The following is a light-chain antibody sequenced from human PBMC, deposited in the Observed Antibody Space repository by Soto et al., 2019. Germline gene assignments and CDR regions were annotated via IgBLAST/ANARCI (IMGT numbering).Light chain of an antibody. CDR3: NSYSSSTSLPYV. CDR2: EVS. V-gene: IGLV2-14*01. CDR1: TNDVGGYNY. J-gene: IGLJ1*01. Sequence: QSALTQPASVSGSPGQSITISCTGTTNDVGGYNYVSWYQQHPGKAPKLLIFEVSSRPSGVSNRFSGSKSGNTASLTISAFQAEDEADYFCNSYSSSTSLPYVFGTGTKLTVL.